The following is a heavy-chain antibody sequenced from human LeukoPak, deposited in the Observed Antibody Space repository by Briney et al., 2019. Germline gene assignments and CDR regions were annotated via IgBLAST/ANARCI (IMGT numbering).Heavy chain of an antibody. CDR1: GFSFRSHW. CDR3: AKEANYDFWSGYDP. V-gene: IGHV3-33*06. CDR2: IWYDGSNK. D-gene: IGHD3-3*01. Sequence: GGSLRLSCVGSGFSFRSHWVNWVRQSPGKGLEWVAVIWYDGSNKYYADSVKGRFTISRDNSKNTLYLQMNSLRAEDTAVYYCAKEANYDFWSGYDPWGQGTLVTVSS. J-gene: IGHJ5*02.